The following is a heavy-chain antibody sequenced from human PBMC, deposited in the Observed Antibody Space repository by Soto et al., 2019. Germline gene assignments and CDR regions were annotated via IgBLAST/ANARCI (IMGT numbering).Heavy chain of an antibody. V-gene: IGHV3-21*01. D-gene: IGHD3-10*01. CDR1: GFTFSSYS. J-gene: IGHJ3*01. CDR3: ARAYYYGSGPCDAFDF. Sequence: GGSLRLSCAASGFTFSSYSMNWVRQAPGKGLEWVSSISSNRSYIYYADSVKGRFTISRDNAKNTLYLQMNSLRAEDTAVYYCARAYYYGSGPCDAFDFWGQGTMVTVSS. CDR2: ISSNRSYI.